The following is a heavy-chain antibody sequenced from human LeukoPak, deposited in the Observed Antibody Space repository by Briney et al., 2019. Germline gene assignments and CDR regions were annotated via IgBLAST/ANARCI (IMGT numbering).Heavy chain of an antibody. V-gene: IGHV3-21*01. CDR2: ISSGGSYI. Sequence: PGGSLRLSCAASGFTFSSYSMNWVRQAPGKGPEWVSSISSGGSYIFYPDSVKGRVTISRDNAKKLLYLQTNSLRAEDTAVYYCARSVPAAIKNDAFDIWGQGTMVTVPS. J-gene: IGHJ3*02. D-gene: IGHD2-2*02. CDR3: ARSVPAAIKNDAFDI. CDR1: GFTFSSYS.